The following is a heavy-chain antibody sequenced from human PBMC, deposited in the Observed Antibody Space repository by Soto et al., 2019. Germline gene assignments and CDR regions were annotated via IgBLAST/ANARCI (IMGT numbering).Heavy chain of an antibody. J-gene: IGHJ4*02. Sequence: QVQLVQSGAEVKKPGSSVKVSCKASGGTFSSYAISWVRQAPGQGLEWMGGIIPIFGKANYAQKFQGRVTLAADQSTSTAYMELSSLRSEDTAVYYCARDSRWFGESKTQDFDYWGQGTLVTVSS. CDR3: ARDSRWFGESKTQDFDY. V-gene: IGHV1-69*01. CDR1: GGTFSSYA. CDR2: IIPIFGKA. D-gene: IGHD3-10*01.